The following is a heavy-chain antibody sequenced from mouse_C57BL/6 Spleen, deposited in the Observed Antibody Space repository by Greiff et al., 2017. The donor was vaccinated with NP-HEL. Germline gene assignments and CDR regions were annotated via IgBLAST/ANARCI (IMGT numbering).Heavy chain of an antibody. D-gene: IGHD1-1*01. CDR2: IDPSDSYT. V-gene: IGHV1-69*01. CDR1: GYTFTSYW. CDR3: ARPYYGSSLYYAMDY. J-gene: IGHJ4*01. Sequence: QVQLQQPGAELVMPGASVKLFCKASGYTFTSYWMHWVKQRPGQGLEWIGEIDPSDSYTNYNQKFKGKSTLTVDKSSSTAYMQLSSLTSEDSAVYYCARPYYGSSLYYAMDYWGQGTSVTVSS.